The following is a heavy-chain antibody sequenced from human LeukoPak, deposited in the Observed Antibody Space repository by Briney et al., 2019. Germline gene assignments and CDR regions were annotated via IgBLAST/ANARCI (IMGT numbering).Heavy chain of an antibody. J-gene: IGHJ5*02. CDR3: ARGFGSGIRSTVGKTNWFDP. CDR2: IYYSGST. V-gene: IGHV4-39*07. D-gene: IGHD3-10*01. Sequence: PSETLSLTCTVSGGSISSSSYYWGWIRQPPGKGLEWIGSIYYSGSTYYNPSLKSRVTISVDTSKSQFSLKLSSVSAADTAIYYCARGFGSGIRSTVGKTNWFDPWGQGTLVTVSS. CDR1: GGSISSSSYY.